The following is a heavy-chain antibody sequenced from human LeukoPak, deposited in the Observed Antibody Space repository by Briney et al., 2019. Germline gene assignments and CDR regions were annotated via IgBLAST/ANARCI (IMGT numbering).Heavy chain of an antibody. CDR1: GGSFSNYY. CDR2: INHSGIT. J-gene: IGHJ4*02. V-gene: IGHV4-34*01. Sequence: SETLSLTCAVDGGSFSNYYWRWIPQPPGKGRECIGEINHSGITNFNPSLKSRVTKSIDTSKTQFSLNLSSVTAADTAVYYWARIPLGRVVAARPHWRQGTLVTVSS. D-gene: IGHD6-6*01. CDR3: ARIPLGRVVAARPH.